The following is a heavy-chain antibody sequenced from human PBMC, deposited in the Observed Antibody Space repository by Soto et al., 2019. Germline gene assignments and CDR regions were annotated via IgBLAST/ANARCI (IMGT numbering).Heavy chain of an antibody. Sequence: EVQLVESGGGLVQPGGSLRLSCAASGFTFSSYDMHWVRQATGKGLEWVSAIGTAGDTYYPGSVKGRFTISRENAKNSLYLQMNSLRAGDTAVYYCARVMATAHAFDIWGRGTMVTVSS. J-gene: IGHJ3*02. CDR3: ARVMATAHAFDI. CDR1: GFTFSSYD. D-gene: IGHD5-18*01. CDR2: IGTAGDT. V-gene: IGHV3-13*01.